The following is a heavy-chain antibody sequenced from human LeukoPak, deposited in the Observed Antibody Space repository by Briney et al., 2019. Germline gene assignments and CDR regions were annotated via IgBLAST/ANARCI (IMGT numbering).Heavy chain of an antibody. CDR3: ARTLTRYSSGWGVDY. J-gene: IGHJ4*02. D-gene: IGHD6-19*01. V-gene: IGHV4-31*03. CDR1: GXSISSGGYY. Sequence: PSQTLSLTCTVSGXSISSGGYYWSWIRQHPGKGLEWIGYIYYSGSTYYNPSLKSRVTISVDTSKNQFSLKLSSVTSADTAVYYCARTLTRYSSGWGVDYWGQGTLVTVSS. CDR2: IYYSGST.